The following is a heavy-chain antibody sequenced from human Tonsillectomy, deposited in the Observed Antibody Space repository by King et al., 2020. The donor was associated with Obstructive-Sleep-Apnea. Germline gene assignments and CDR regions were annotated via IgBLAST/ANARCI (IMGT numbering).Heavy chain of an antibody. V-gene: IGHV4-4*02. J-gene: IGHJ3*02. CDR2: IYHSGST. Sequence: QLQESGPGLVKPSGTLSLTCAVSGGSISSSNWWSWVRQPPGKGLEWIGEIYHSGSTNYNPSLKSRVTISVDKSKNQFSLKLSSVTAADTAVYYCVRVGGLRDSGSSDDAFDIWGQGTMVTVSS. CDR1: GGSISSSNW. D-gene: IGHD1-26*01. CDR3: VRVGGLRDSGSSDDAFDI.